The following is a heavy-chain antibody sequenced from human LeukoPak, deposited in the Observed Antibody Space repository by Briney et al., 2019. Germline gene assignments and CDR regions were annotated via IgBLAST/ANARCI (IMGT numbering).Heavy chain of an antibody. CDR1: GYSFTSYW. D-gene: IGHD5-12*01. V-gene: IGHV5-10-1*01. CDR2: IDPSDSYT. Sequence: GESLRISCKGSGYSFTSYWTSWVRQMPGKGLEWMGRIDPSDSYTNYSPSFQGHVTISADKSISTAYLQWSSLKASDTAMYYCASGPLGIVATFEDWGQGTLVTVSS. CDR3: ASGPLGIVATFED. J-gene: IGHJ4*02.